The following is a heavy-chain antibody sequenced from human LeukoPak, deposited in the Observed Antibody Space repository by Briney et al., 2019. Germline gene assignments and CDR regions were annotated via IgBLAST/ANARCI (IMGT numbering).Heavy chain of an antibody. V-gene: IGHV4-34*01. CDR2: INDSGST. CDR3: ARDRYYYDSSGYYYSDP. Sequence: SETLSLTCAVYGGSFSGYYWSWIRQPPGKGLEWIGEINDSGSTKYNPSLKSQVTISIDTSKNQFSLKVTSVTAADTAVYYCARDRYYYDSSGYYYSDPWGQGTLVTVSS. D-gene: IGHD3-22*01. CDR1: GGSFSGYY. J-gene: IGHJ5*02.